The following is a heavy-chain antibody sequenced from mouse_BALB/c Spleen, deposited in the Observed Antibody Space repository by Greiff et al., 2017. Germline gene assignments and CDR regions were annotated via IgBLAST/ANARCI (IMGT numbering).Heavy chain of an antibody. CDR1: GYSITSGYY. J-gene: IGHJ3*01. CDR2: ISYDGSN. V-gene: IGHV3-6*02. CDR3: ARAITTFLFAY. Sequence: EVKLVESGPGLVKPSQSLSLTCSVTGYSITSGYYWNWIRQFPGNKLEWMGYISYDGSNNYNPSLKNRISITRDTSKNQFFLKLNSVTTEDTATYYCARAITTFLFAYWGQGTLVTVSA. D-gene: IGHD2-4*01.